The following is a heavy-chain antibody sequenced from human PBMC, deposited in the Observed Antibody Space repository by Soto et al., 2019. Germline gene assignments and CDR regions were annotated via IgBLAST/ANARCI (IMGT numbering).Heavy chain of an antibody. CDR1: GFTFSSDW. Sequence: GGSLRLSCAASGFTFSSDWLHWVRQPPGKGLEWVSRINTDGSGTSYADSVKGRFTIARDNAKNTLYLQMNSLRAEDTAICYGTRDRPGPKHYFDYWGQGNMVTVSS. V-gene: IGHV3-74*01. CDR3: TRDRPGPKHYFDY. CDR2: INTDGSGT. D-gene: IGHD6-6*01. J-gene: IGHJ4*02.